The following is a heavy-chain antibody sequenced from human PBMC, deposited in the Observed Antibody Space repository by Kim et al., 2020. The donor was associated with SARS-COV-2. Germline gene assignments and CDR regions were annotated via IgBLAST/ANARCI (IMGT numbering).Heavy chain of an antibody. CDR2: IKSKTDGGTT. Sequence: RGSLRLSCAASGFTFSNAWMSWVRQAPGKGLEWVGRIKSKTDGGTTDYAAPVKGRFTISRDDSKNTLYLQMNSLKTEDTAVYYCTTDLNVVVVAATVDYWGQRTLVTVSS. CDR1: GFTFSNAW. D-gene: IGHD2-15*01. CDR3: TTDLNVVVVAATVDY. V-gene: IGHV3-15*01. J-gene: IGHJ4*02.